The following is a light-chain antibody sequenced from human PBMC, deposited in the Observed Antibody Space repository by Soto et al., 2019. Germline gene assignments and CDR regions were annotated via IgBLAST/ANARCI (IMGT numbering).Light chain of an antibody. CDR1: QSVSSY. Sequence: EIVLTQSPATLSLSPGERSTLSCMASQSVSSYLAWYQQKPGQAPRLLIYDASNRATGIPARFSGSGSGTDFTLTISSLEPEDFAVYYCQQRSNGPPVTFGGGAKVDIK. J-gene: IGKJ4*01. V-gene: IGKV3-11*01. CDR3: QQRSNGPPVT. CDR2: DAS.